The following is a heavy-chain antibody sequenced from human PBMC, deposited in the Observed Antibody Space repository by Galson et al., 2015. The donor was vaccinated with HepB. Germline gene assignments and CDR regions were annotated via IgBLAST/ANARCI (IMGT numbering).Heavy chain of an antibody. CDR3: ARGGDYIWGSYSPHYYMDV. CDR2: ISSSSSTI. Sequence: SLRLSCAASGFTFSSYSMNWVRQAPGKGLEWVSYISSSSSTIYYADSVKGRFTISRDNAKNSLYLQMNSLRAEDTAVYYCARGGDYIWGSYSPHYYMDVWGKGTTVTVSS. V-gene: IGHV3-48*01. CDR1: GFTFSSYS. D-gene: IGHD3-16*01. J-gene: IGHJ6*03.